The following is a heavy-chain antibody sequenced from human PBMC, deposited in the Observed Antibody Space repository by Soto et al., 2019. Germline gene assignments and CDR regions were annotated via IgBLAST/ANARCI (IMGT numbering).Heavy chain of an antibody. V-gene: IGHV4-39*01. Sequence: QLQLQESGPGLLKPSETLSLTCTVSGGSISSTDCYWGWVRQPPGKGLEWIGIIYYSGSAYYNPSLKSRVTISVDTSKNQFSLNLNSVTAADTAVYYCARQYYGAPGDYWGQGTLVTVSS. D-gene: IGHD3-3*01. CDR3: ARQYYGAPGDY. CDR2: IYYSGSA. CDR1: GGSISSTDCY. J-gene: IGHJ4*02.